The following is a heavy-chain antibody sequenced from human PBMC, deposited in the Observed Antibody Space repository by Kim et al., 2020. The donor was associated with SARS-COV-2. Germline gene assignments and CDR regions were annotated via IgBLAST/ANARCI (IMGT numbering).Heavy chain of an antibody. D-gene: IGHD3-22*01. CDR3: ARVVEYYYDSSGYYHIDY. J-gene: IGHJ4*02. V-gene: IGHV1-18*04. CDR1: GYTFTSYG. Sequence: ASVKVSCKASGYTFTSYGISWVRQAPGQGLEWMGWISAYNGNTNYAQKLQGRVTMTTDTSTSTAYMELRSLRSDDTAVYYCARVVEYYYDSSGYYHIDYWGQGTLVTVSS. CDR2: ISAYNGNT.